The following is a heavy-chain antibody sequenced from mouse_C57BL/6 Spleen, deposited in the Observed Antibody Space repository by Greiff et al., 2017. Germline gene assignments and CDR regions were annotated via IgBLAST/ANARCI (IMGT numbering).Heavy chain of an antibody. V-gene: IGHV1-82*01. J-gene: IGHJ4*01. CDR2: IYPGDGDT. D-gene: IGHD1-1*01. CDR1: GYAFSSSW. CDR3: ARWDYYGSSYAMDY. Sequence: VQLQESGPELVKPGASVKISCKASGYAFSSSWMNWVKQRPGKGLEWIGRIYPGDGDTNYNGKFKGKATRTADKSSSTAYMQLSSLTSEDSAVYFCARWDYYGSSYAMDYWGQGTSVTVSS.